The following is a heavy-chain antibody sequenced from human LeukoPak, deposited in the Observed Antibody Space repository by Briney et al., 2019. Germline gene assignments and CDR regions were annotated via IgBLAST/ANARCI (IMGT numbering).Heavy chain of an antibody. CDR2: ISAYNGNT. CDR1: GYTFTSYG. J-gene: IGHJ4*02. D-gene: IGHD2-15*01. CDR3: ARGTWSTPEARYSLDY. Sequence: ASVKVSCKASGYTFTSYGISWVRQAPGQGLEWMGWISAYNGNTNYAQKLQGRVTMTTDTSTSTAYMELRSLRSDDTAEYYFARGTWSTPEARYSLDYWGQGTLVTVSS. V-gene: IGHV1-18*01.